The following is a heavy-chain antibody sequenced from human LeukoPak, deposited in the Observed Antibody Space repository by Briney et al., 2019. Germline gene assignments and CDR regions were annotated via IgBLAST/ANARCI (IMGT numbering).Heavy chain of an antibody. D-gene: IGHD3-22*01. CDR2: IYYSGST. CDR3: ARVGDYYDSSGYLDY. V-gene: IGHV4-59*01. CDR1: GGSISSYY. J-gene: IGHJ4*02. Sequence: SETLSLTCTVSGGSISSYYWSWIRQPPGKGLEWIGYIYYSGSTNYNPSLKSRVTISVDTSKNQFSLKLSSVTAADTAVYYCARVGDYYDSSGYLDYWGQGTLVTVSS.